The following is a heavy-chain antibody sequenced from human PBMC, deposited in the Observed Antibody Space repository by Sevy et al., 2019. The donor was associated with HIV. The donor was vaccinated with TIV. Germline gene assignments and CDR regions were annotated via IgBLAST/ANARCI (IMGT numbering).Heavy chain of an antibody. D-gene: IGHD6-6*01. CDR2: ISYDGSNK. CDR1: GFTFSSYA. CDR3: ARGQGSSSSPYYFDY. V-gene: IGHV3-30-3*01. J-gene: IGHJ4*02. Sequence: GGSLRLSCAASGFTFSSYAMHWVRQAPGKGLEWVAVISYDGSNKYYADSVKGRFTISRDNSKITLYLQMNSLRAEDTAVYYCARGQGSSSSPYYFDYWGQGTLVTVSS.